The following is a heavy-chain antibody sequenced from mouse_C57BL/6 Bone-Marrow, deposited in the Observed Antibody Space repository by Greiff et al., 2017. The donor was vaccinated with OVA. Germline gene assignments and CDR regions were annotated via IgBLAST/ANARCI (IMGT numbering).Heavy chain of an antibody. CDR2: IYPRSGNT. D-gene: IGHD1-1*01. CDR3: ASITTVVPFDY. J-gene: IGHJ2*01. CDR1: GYTFTSYG. Sequence: QVQLQQSGAELARPGASVKLSCKASGYTFTSYGISWVKQRTGQGLEWIGEIYPRSGNTYYNEKFKGKATLTADKSSSTAYMELRSLTSEDSAVYFCASITTVVPFDYWGQGTTLTVSS. V-gene: IGHV1-81*01.